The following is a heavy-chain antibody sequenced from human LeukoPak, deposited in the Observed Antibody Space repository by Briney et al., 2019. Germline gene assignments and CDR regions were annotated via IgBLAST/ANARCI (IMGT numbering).Heavy chain of an antibody. CDR2: ITGSDGTS. V-gene: IGHV3-23*01. CDR1: GFTFSSYS. D-gene: IGHD3-9*01. CDR3: AKWGDYDILTGYYVPDY. J-gene: IGHJ4*02. Sequence: GGSLRLSCAASGFTFSSYSMNWVRQAPGKGLEWVSAITGSDGTSHYADSVKGRFTISRDNSKNTLYLQVNSLRAEDTAVYYCAKWGDYDILTGYYVPDYWGQGTLVTVSS.